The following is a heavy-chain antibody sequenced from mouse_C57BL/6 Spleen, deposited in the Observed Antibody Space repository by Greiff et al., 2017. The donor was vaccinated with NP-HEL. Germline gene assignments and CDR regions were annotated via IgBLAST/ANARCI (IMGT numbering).Heavy chain of an antibody. J-gene: IGHJ4*01. CDR3: ARVRGNFYYAMDY. D-gene: IGHD2-1*01. Sequence: QVTLKECGPGILQPSQTLSLTCSFSGFSLSTFGMGVGWIRQPSGEGLEWLAHIWWDDDKYYNPALKSRLTISKDTSKNQVYLKIANVDTADTATYYCARVRGNFYYAMDYWGQGTSVTVSS. CDR1: GFSLSTFGMG. CDR2: IWWDDDK. V-gene: IGHV8-8*01.